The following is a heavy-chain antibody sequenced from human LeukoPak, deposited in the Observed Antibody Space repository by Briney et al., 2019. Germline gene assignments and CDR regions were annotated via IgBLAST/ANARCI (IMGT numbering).Heavy chain of an antibody. D-gene: IGHD6-19*01. V-gene: IGHV4-38-2*02. CDR2: IYQSGSI. J-gene: IGHJ2*01. CDR3: ARQERDSSGPEKPMYWYFDL. CDR1: GYSISSGFY. Sequence: SETLSLTCTVSGYSISSGFYWGWIRQPPGKGLEWIWYIYQSGSIYYNPSLKSRVTISVDRSKNQFSLKLSSVTAADTAVYYCARQERDSSGPEKPMYWYFDLWGRGTLVTVSS.